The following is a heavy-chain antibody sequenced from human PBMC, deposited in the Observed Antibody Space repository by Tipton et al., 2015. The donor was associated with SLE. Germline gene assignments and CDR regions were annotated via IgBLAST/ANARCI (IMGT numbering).Heavy chain of an antibody. CDR1: GGTFNIYT. D-gene: IGHD7-27*01. Sequence: QLVQSGAEVKKPGSSVTVSCRASGGTFNIYTINWVRQAPGQGLEWMGHIIPIFGTPNYAQKFQGRVTITADESTSTAYMELSSLGSEDTAIYYCARLTGDNYFDSWGQGTLVTVSS. V-gene: IGHV1-69*01. J-gene: IGHJ4*02. CDR2: IIPIFGTP. CDR3: ARLTGDNYFDS.